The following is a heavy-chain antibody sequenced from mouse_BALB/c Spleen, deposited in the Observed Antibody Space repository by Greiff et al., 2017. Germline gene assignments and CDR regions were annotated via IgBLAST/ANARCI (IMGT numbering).Heavy chain of an antibody. V-gene: IGHV5-12-1*01. CDR1: GFAFSSYD. CDR2: ISSGGGST. CDR3: ARQGYRYDNAMDY. D-gene: IGHD2-14*01. Sequence: EVQLQQSGGGLVKPGGSLKLSCAASGFAFSSYDMSWVRQTPEKRLEWVAYISSGGGSTYYPDTMKGRFTISRDNAKNTLYLQMSSLKSEDTAMYYCARQGYRYDNAMDYWGQGTSVTVSS. J-gene: IGHJ4*01.